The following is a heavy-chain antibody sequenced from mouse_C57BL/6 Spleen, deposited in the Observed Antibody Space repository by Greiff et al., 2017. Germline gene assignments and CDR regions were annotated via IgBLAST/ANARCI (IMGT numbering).Heavy chain of an antibody. CDR1: GFTFSDYG. J-gene: IGHJ2*01. D-gene: IGHD4-1*01. CDR3: ARPFNWDVGYFDY. V-gene: IGHV5-17*01. Sequence: EVKVVESGGGLVKPGGSLKLSCAASGFTFSDYGMHWVRQAPEKGLEWVAYISSGSSTIYYADTVKGRFTISRDNAKNTLFLQMTSLRSEDTAMYYCARPFNWDVGYFDYWGQGTTLTVSS. CDR2: ISSGSSTI.